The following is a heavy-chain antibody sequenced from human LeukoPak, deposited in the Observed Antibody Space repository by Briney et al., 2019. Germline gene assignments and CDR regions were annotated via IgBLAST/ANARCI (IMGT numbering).Heavy chain of an antibody. J-gene: IGHJ4*02. V-gene: IGHV3-23*01. CDR3: AKDRGYGGNSALDY. Sequence: GASLRLSCATSGFTFSSYGMSWVRQAPGKGLEWVSAISGSSGTAYYADSVKGRFTISRENSKNTLYLQMNSLRAEDTAVYYCAKDRGYGGNSALDYWGQGTLVIVSS. CDR2: ISGSSGTA. D-gene: IGHD4-23*01. CDR1: GFTFSSYG.